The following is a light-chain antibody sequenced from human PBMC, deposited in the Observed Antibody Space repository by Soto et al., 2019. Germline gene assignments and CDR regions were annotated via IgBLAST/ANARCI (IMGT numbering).Light chain of an antibody. CDR1: QSVTNW. CDR3: QQYTTYPYT. Sequence: DIQMTQSPSTLSASVGDRVTITCRASQSVTNWLAWYQQKPGKAPNLLIYDASRLQSGIPSRFSGSGSGTEFTLTISSLQPDDFATYYCQQYTTYPYTFGHGIK. V-gene: IGKV1-5*01. J-gene: IGKJ2*01. CDR2: DAS.